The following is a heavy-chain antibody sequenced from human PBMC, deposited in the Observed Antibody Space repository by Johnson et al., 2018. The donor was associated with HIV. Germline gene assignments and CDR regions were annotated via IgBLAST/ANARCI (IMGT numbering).Heavy chain of an antibody. D-gene: IGHD1-14*01. J-gene: IGHJ3*02. CDR1: GFTFSDYY. Sequence: VQLVESGGGLVKPGGSLRLYCAASGFTFSDYYMSWIRQAPGKGLEWISYISSSGSTIYYADSVKGRFSISRDNAKNSLYLQMNSLRAEDTAVYYCAREIVWATTHDAFDIWGQGTMVTVSS. V-gene: IGHV3-11*04. CDR3: AREIVWATTHDAFDI. CDR2: ISSSGSTI.